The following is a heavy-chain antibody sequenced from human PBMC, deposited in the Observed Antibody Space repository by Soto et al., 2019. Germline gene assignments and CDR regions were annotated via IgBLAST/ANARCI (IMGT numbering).Heavy chain of an antibody. Sequence: SETLSLTCSVAGDSINSDKYYWGWIRQPPGKGLEWIGSIYFRGNTYYNPSLQTRVTISLDKSKSQFSLKLNSVTAADSAVYFCARLEGLATISYYFDFWGQGTLVTVSS. V-gene: IGHV4-39*01. J-gene: IGHJ4*02. CDR3: ARLEGLATISYYFDF. D-gene: IGHD3-9*01. CDR2: IYFRGNT. CDR1: GDSINSDKYY.